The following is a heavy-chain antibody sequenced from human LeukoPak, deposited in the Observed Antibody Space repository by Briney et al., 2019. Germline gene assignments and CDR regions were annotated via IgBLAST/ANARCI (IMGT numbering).Heavy chain of an antibody. CDR3: ARRPLRLGELSLRTGAFDI. CDR2: IYTSGST. Sequence: SETLSLTCTVSGGSITSGSYFWSWIRQPAGKGLEWIGRIYTSGSTNYNPSLKSRVTISVDTSKNQFSLKLSSVTAADTAVYYCARRPLRLGELSLRTGAFDIWGQGTMVTVSS. V-gene: IGHV4-61*02. CDR1: GGSITSGSYF. J-gene: IGHJ3*02. D-gene: IGHD3-16*02.